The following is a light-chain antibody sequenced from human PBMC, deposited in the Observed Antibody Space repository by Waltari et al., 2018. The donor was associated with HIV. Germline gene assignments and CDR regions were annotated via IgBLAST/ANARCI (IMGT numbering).Light chain of an antibody. CDR2: LAS. CDR3: QQASSFPIT. Sequence: DIQMTQSPSSVSASVGDRGTITCRASQDIRNWLAWYQQKPEKAPKVLIYLASSLQSGVPSRFSGSGSGTDFTLTISSLQPEDFATYYCQQASSFPITFGQGTRLEIK. J-gene: IGKJ5*01. CDR1: QDIRNW. V-gene: IGKV1-12*01.